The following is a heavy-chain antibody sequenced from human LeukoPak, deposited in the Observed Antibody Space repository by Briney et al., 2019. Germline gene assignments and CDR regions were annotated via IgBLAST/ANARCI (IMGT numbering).Heavy chain of an antibody. D-gene: IGHD5-18*01. J-gene: IGHJ4*02. CDR1: GASISSYY. CDR2: IFYSGRT. Sequence: RTSETLSLTCTVSGASISSYYWNWIRQPPGKGLEWIGYIFYSGRTNYNPSLKSGVTISVDTSKNRFSLRLTSVTAADRAVYYCARGRKYTYGYKVTELGSGYFDYWGQGTLVTVSS. V-gene: IGHV4-59*01. CDR3: ARGRKYTYGYKVTELGSGYFDY.